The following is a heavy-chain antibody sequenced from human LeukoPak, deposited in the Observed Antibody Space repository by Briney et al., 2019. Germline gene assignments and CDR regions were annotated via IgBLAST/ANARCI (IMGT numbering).Heavy chain of an antibody. CDR2: MSGRGDST. CDR3: ANPDSSGFYFSMRFDF. Sequence: GVSLRLSCRASGFTFSDFAMTWVRQAPGKGLEWVSTMSGRGDSTYYADSVKGRFTVSRDNSDNTLYLHMNSLRAEDTAVYFCANPDSSGFYFSMRFDFWGQGTLVTVSS. CDR1: GFTFSDFA. D-gene: IGHD3-22*01. V-gene: IGHV3-23*01. J-gene: IGHJ4*02.